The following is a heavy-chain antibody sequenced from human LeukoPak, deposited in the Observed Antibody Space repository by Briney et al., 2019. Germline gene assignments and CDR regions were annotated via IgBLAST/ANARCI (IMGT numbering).Heavy chain of an antibody. CDR3: TRGAERLGELSANDAFDI. CDR1: GFTFTSYS. V-gene: IGHV3-49*04. CDR2: IRSKAYGGTT. Sequence: SLGLSCAASGFTFTSYSMNWVRQAPGKGLEWVGFIRSKAYGGTTEYAASVKGRFTISRDDSKSIAYLQMNSLKTEDTAVYYCTRGAERLGELSANDAFDIWGQGTMVTVSS. J-gene: IGHJ3*02. D-gene: IGHD3-16*02.